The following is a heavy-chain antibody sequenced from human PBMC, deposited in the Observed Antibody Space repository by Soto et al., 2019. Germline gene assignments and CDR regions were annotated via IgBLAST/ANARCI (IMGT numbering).Heavy chain of an antibody. CDR2: IFHDGTA. V-gene: IGHV4-4*02. Sequence: SETLSLTCAVSGVSISSGNWWTWVRQTPQRGLEYIGEIFHDGTANYYPSFERRVAISVDTSKNQFSLKLTSVTAADTAIYFCARLVYDTRLNYMYFDFWGQGALVPVSS. J-gene: IGHJ4*02. CDR1: GVSISSGNW. CDR3: ARLVYDTRLNYMYFDF. D-gene: IGHD2-8*01.